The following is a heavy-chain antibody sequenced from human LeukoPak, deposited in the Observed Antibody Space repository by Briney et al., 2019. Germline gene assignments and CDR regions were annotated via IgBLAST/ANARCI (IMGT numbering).Heavy chain of an antibody. CDR2: IYFSGST. Sequence: PSETLSLTCTVSGGSISGYYWSWIRQPPEKGLEWIGYIYFSGSTNYNPSLKSRVTISVDTSKNQFSLKLSSVTAADTAVYYCAGTGDLNWFDPWGQGTLVTVSS. CDR3: AGTGDLNWFDP. J-gene: IGHJ5*02. V-gene: IGHV4-59*01. CDR1: GGSISGYY. D-gene: IGHD7-27*01.